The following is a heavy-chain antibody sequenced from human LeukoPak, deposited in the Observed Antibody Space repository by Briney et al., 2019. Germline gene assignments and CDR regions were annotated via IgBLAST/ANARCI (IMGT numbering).Heavy chain of an antibody. CDR1: GYTFTRYC. J-gene: IGHJ3*02. Sequence: ASMKDSCKASGYTFTRYCISCVRQAPGQGLEWMGWISAYNGNTNYAQKLQGRVTMTTDTSTSTAYMELRSLRSDDTAVYYCARDVPTKPAFDIRCRGTMVTVSS. V-gene: IGHV1-18*01. CDR2: ISAYNGNT. CDR3: ARDVPTKPAFDI. D-gene: IGHD2-2*01.